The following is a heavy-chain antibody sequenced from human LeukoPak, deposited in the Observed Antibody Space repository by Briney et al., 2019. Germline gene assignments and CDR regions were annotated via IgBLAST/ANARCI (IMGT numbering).Heavy chain of an antibody. J-gene: IGHJ4*02. CDR2: IYYSRST. CDR1: GGSISSSSYY. V-gene: IGHV4-39*07. Sequence: SETLSLTCTVSGGSISSSSYYWGWIRQPPGKGLEWIVSIYYSRSTDYNPSLKSRVTISVDTSKNQFSLKLSSVTAADTAVYYCARDGGPYSGSYYYFDYWGQGTLVTVSS. CDR3: ARDGGPYSGSYYYFDY. D-gene: IGHD1-26*01.